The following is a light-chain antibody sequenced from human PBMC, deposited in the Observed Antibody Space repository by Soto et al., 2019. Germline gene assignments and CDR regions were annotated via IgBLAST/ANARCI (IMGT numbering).Light chain of an antibody. CDR3: SSYTSSTTDV. CDR1: SSDVGAYNY. Sequence: QSVLTQPASVSGSPGQSITISCTGTSSDVGAYNYVSWYQQHPGKAPKLMIYDVNNQPSGVSNRFSGSKSGNTASLTISGLQAGDEADYYCSSYTSSTTDVFGAGTKVTVL. CDR2: DVN. J-gene: IGLJ1*01. V-gene: IGLV2-14*03.